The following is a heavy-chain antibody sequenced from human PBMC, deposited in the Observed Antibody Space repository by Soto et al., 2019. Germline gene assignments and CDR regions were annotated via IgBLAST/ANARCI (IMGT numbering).Heavy chain of an antibody. J-gene: IGHJ6*02. CDR2: ISAYNGNT. D-gene: IGHD1-26*01. V-gene: IGHV1-18*04. CDR1: GYTFTSYG. Sequence: GASVKVSCKASGYTFTSYGISWVRQAPGQGLEWMGWISAYNGNTNYAQKLQGRVTMTTDTSTSKAYIELRSLRSDDTAVYYCARDVMVGAIAYYYYGMDVWGQGTTVTV. CDR3: ARDVMVGAIAYYYYGMDV.